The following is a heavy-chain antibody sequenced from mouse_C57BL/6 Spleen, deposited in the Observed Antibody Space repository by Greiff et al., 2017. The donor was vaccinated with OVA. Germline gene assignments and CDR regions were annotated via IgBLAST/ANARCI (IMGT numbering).Heavy chain of an antibody. Sequence: VQLQQPGAELVMPGASVKLSCQASGYTFTSYWLHWVQQRPGQGLEWIGEIDPSDSYTNYNPKFKGKSTLTVDKSSSTDYMQLSSLTSEDSAVYYCALYYDYDEGVWFAYWGQGTLVTVSA. CDR1: GYTFTSYW. D-gene: IGHD2-4*01. V-gene: IGHV1-69*01. CDR3: ALYYDYDEGVWFAY. CDR2: IDPSDSYT. J-gene: IGHJ3*01.